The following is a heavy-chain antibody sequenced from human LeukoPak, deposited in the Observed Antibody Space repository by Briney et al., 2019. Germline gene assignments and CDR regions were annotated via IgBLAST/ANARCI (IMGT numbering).Heavy chain of an antibody. CDR1: GFTFSTYG. CDR3: ARDPTAAAASYGMDV. Sequence: LRLSCVASGFTFSTYGMHWVRQAPGKGLEWVAIIWYDGNNKYYADSVKGRFTISRDNSENTLYLQMISLRAEDTAVYYCARDPTAAAASYGMDVWGQGTTVTVSS. V-gene: IGHV3-33*01. CDR2: IWYDGNNK. J-gene: IGHJ6*02. D-gene: IGHD6-13*01.